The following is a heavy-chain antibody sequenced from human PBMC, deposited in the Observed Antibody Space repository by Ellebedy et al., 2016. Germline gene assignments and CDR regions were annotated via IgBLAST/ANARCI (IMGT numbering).Heavy chain of an antibody. CDR1: GYTFTSYG. J-gene: IGHJ5*02. CDR2: VSAYNGNT. CDR3: ASIPYDSSGYSLGWFDP. D-gene: IGHD3-22*01. V-gene: IGHV1-18*01. Sequence: ASVKVSCKASGYTFTSYGISWVRQAPGQGLEWMGWVSAYNGNTNYAQKLQGRVTMTTDTSTSTAYMELRSLRSDDTAVYYCASIPYDSSGYSLGWFDPWGQGTLVTVSS.